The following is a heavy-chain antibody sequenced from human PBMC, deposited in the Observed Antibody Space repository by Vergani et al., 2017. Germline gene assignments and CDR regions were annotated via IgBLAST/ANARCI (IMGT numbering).Heavy chain of an antibody. CDR2: IIPIFGTA. J-gene: IGHJ2*01. D-gene: IGHD3-10*01. Sequence: QVQLVQSGAEVKKPGSSVKVSCKASGGTFSSYAISWVRQAPGKGLEGKGGIIPIFGTANYAQKFQGRVTITPDESTSTAYMELSSLRSEGTAVYYCARAGITVVSAWSFDLWGRGTLVTVSS. V-gene: IGHV1-69*05. CDR3: ARAGITVVSAWSFDL. CDR1: GGTFSSYA.